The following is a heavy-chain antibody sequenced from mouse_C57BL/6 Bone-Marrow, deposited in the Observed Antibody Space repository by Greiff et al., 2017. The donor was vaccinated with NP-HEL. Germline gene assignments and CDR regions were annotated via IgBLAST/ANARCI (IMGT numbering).Heavy chain of an antibody. CDR3: ASGGDGYSWYFDV. CDR2: IYPGSGST. Sequence: VQLQQPGAELVKPGASVKMSCTASGYTFTSYWITWVKQRPGQGLEWIGDIYPGSGSTNYNEKFKSKATLTVDTSSSTAYLQLSSLTSEDSAVYYCASGGDGYSWYFDVWGTGTTVTVSS. J-gene: IGHJ1*03. V-gene: IGHV1-55*01. CDR1: GYTFTSYW. D-gene: IGHD2-3*01.